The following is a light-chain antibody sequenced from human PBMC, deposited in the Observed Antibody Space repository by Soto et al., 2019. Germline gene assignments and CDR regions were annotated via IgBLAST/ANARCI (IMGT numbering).Light chain of an antibody. CDR3: MQRIEFPIT. J-gene: IGKJ5*01. CDR2: ALS. V-gene: IGKV2-40*01. Sequence: DVVMTQSPLSLPVPLGQPASIWCRSSQSRLDSDDGNTYVDWYLQKAGQSAQLLIYALSYRASGVPDRFSGSGSGTDFTLKISRVEAEDVGVYYCMQRIEFPITFGQGTRLEIK. CDR1: QSRLDSDDGNTY.